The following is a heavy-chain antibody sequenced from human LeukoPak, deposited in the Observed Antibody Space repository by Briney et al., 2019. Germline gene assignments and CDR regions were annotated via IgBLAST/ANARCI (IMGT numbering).Heavy chain of an antibody. CDR1: GGSISRNSYS. CDR3: ARHVTADNWFDP. V-gene: IGHV4-39*01. Sequence: TSETLSLTCTVSGGSISRNSYSWGWIRQPPGKGLEWIGSISDSGTIHYNPFLKSRVTILVDTSKKQVSLKVNAVTAADTAVYYCARHVTADNWFDPWGQGTLVTVSS. CDR2: ISDSGTI. J-gene: IGHJ5*02.